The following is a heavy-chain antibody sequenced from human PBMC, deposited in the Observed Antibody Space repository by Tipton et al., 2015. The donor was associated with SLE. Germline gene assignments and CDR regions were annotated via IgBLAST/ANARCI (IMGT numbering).Heavy chain of an antibody. V-gene: IGHV4-38-2*02. D-gene: IGHD3-3*01. Sequence: TLSLTCTVSGYSISSGYYWGWIRQPPGKGLEWIGSIYHSGSTYYNPSLKSRVTISVDTSKNQFSLKLSSVTAADTAVYYCARGKDFWSGYYMDYWGQGTLVTVSS. CDR2: IYHSGST. J-gene: IGHJ4*02. CDR3: ARGKDFWSGYYMDY. CDR1: GYSISSGYY.